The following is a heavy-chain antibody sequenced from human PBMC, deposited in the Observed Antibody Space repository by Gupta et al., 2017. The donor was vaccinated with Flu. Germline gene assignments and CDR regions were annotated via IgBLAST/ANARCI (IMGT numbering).Heavy chain of an antibody. V-gene: IGHV4-39*01. CDR1: GDSISSSSHY. CDR2: ISSSGST. CDR3: ARLPDERY. D-gene: IGHD1-14*01. J-gene: IGHJ4*02. Sequence: QLQLQESGPGLVKPSETLSLTCTVSGDSISSSSHYWGWIRQPPEKGLEYIASISSSGSTYYNPSLKSRVTISVDTSKNQFSLKLSSVTAADTAVYYCARLPDERYWGQGTLVTVSS.